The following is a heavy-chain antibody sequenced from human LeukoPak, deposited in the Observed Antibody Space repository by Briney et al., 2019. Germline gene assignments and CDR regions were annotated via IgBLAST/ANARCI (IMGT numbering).Heavy chain of an antibody. CDR1: GYTFTNYY. CDR2: INPSGGGT. Sequence: ASVKVSCKASGYTFTNYYMHWVRQAPGQGLEWMGIINPSGGGTSYAQKFQGRLTMTRDTSTTTVYMELSRLRSDDTAVYYCAILLRYFDWLSSDDAFDIWGQGTMVTVSS. CDR3: AILLRYFDWLSSDDAFDI. J-gene: IGHJ3*02. V-gene: IGHV1-46*01. D-gene: IGHD3-9*01.